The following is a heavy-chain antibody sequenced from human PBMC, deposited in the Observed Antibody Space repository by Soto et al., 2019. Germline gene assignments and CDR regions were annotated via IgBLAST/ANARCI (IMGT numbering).Heavy chain of an antibody. J-gene: IGHJ6*02. D-gene: IGHD4-17*01. CDR2: IYDTGISGYTPST. V-gene: IGHV4-59*12. Sequence: ETLSLTCTVSGGSITSSYWSWIRRPPGKGLEWIAYIYDTGISGYTPSTSYNPSLKSRVTMSVDTSKNQFSLNLRSVTAADTAVYYCAREGYSDTYSYYQTLDVWGQGATVTVSS. CDR3: AREGYSDTYSYYQTLDV. CDR1: GGSITSSY.